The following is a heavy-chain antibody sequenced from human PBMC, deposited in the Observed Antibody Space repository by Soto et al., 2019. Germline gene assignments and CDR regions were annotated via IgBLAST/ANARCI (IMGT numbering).Heavy chain of an antibody. D-gene: IGHD6-19*01. CDR1: GFSLSSTRMA. CDR3: AHIVVAGLGYYFDY. J-gene: IGHJ4*02. V-gene: IGHV2-5*02. CDR2: IYWDDDK. Sequence: QITLKESGPTLVKPTQTLTLTCTFSGFSLSSTRMAVGWIRQPPGKALEWLALIYWDDDKRYSPFLKSRLTIAKDTAXTPVVLTMSNMDPVDTARYYCAHIVVAGLGYYFDYWGQGTLVTVSS.